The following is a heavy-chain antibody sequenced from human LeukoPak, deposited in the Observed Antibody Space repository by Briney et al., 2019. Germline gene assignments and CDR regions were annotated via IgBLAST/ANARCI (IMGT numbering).Heavy chain of an antibody. CDR1: GGTLSSYA. J-gene: IGHJ3*02. V-gene: IGHV1-69*05. CDR3: ASLPNYYDSSGLDAFDT. Sequence: GASVKVSCKASGGTLSSYAISWVRQAPGQGLEWMGGIIPIFGTANYAQKFQGRVTITTDESTSTAYMELSSLRSEDTAVYYCASLPNYYDSSGLDAFDTWGQGTMVTVSS. D-gene: IGHD3-22*01. CDR2: IIPIFGTA.